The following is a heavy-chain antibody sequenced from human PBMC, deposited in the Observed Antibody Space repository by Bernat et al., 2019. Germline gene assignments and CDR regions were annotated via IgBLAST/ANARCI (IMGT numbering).Heavy chain of an antibody. Sequence: EVQLVESGGGLVQPGGSLRLSCAASGFTVSSNYMSWVRQAPGKGLEWVSVIYSGGSTYYADSVKGRFTISRHNSKNTLYLQMNSLRAEDTAVYYCARASHCSSTSCYTRFSLDVWGQGTTVTVSS. CDR1: GFTVSSNY. CDR2: IYSGGST. CDR3: ARASHCSSTSCYTRFSLDV. D-gene: IGHD2-2*02. J-gene: IGHJ6*02. V-gene: IGHV3-53*04.